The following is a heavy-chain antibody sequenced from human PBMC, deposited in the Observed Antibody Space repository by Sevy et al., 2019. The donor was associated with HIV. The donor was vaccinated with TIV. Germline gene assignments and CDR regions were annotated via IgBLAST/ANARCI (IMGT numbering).Heavy chain of an antibody. D-gene: IGHD3-10*01. J-gene: IGHJ6*02. Sequence: ASVKVSCKASGYTFTGYYMHWVRQAPGQGLEWMGWINPNSGGTNYAQKFQGRVTMTRDTSISTAYMELSRLRSDDTAVYYGAREGDYYGSGAYGMDVWGQGTTVTVSS. CDR1: GYTFTGYY. CDR3: AREGDYYGSGAYGMDV. CDR2: INPNSGGT. V-gene: IGHV1-2*02.